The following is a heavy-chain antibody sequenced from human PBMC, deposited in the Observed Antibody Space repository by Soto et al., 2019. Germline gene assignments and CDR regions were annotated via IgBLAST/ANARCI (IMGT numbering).Heavy chain of an antibody. Sequence: PSETLSLTCAVSGGSISSSNWRRWVREPQGKGLDWIGEIHHSGTTSYKPSIRRRVTISLETSKSQISRRLSSVPAADTDLYYCARLGEHYESLDHWGPGTLVTVSS. CDR2: IHHSGTT. J-gene: IGHJ5*02. CDR3: ARLGEHYESLDH. CDR1: GGSISSSNW. D-gene: IGHD4-17*01. V-gene: IGHV4-4*02.